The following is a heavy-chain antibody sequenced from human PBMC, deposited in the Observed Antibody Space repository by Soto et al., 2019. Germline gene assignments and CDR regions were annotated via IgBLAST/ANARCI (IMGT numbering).Heavy chain of an antibody. V-gene: IGHV3-48*04. D-gene: IGHD5-18*01. CDR1: GFTFSSYS. CDR3: ARPIHPNLPDWFDP. Sequence: GGSLRLSCAASGFTFSSYSMNWVRQAPGKGLEWVSYISSSGSTIYYADSVKGRFTISRDNAKNSLYLQMNSLRAEDTAVYYCARPIHPNLPDWFDPWGQGTLVTVSS. J-gene: IGHJ5*02. CDR2: ISSSGSTI.